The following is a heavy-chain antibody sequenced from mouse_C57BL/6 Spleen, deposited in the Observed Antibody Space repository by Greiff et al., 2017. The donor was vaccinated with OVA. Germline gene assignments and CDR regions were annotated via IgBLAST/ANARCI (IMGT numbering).Heavy chain of an antibody. D-gene: IGHD1-2*01. CDR1: GYTFTDYD. J-gene: IGHJ4*01. CDR3: TTPAYAMDY. V-gene: IGHV1-15*01. CDR2: IDPETGGT. Sequence: VQLQQSGAELVRPGASVTLSCKASGYTFTDYDMHWVKQTPVHGLEWIGAIDPETGGTAYNQKFKGKAILTADKSSSTAYMELRSLTSEDSAVYYCTTPAYAMDYWGQGTSVTVSS.